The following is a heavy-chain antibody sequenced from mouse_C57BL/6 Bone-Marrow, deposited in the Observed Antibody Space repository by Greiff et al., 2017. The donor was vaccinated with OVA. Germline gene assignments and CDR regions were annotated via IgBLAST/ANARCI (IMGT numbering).Heavy chain of an antibody. CDR2: IDPSDSYT. J-gene: IGHJ1*03. CDR1: GYTFTSYW. V-gene: IGHV1-69*01. Sequence: VQLQQPGAELVMPGASVKLSCKASGYTFTSYWMHWVKQRPGQGLEWIGEIDPSDSYTNYNQKFKGKSTLTVDKSSSTAYMQLSSLTSEDSAVYYCARSYEYDGDWYFDVWGTGTTVTVSS. D-gene: IGHD2-4*01. CDR3: ARSYEYDGDWYFDV.